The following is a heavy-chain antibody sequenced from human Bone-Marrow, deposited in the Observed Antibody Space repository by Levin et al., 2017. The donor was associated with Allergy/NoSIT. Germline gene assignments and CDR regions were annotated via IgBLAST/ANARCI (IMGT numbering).Heavy chain of an antibody. Sequence: SQTLSLTCTVSGGSISSYYWSWIRQPPGKGLEWIGYIYYSGSTNYNPSLKSRVTISVDTSKNQFSLKLSSVTAADTAVYYCARVWGYSYGYFDYWGQGTLVTVSS. CDR3: ARVWGYSYGYFDY. CDR1: GGSISSYY. V-gene: IGHV4-59*01. CDR2: IYYSGST. J-gene: IGHJ4*02. D-gene: IGHD5-18*01.